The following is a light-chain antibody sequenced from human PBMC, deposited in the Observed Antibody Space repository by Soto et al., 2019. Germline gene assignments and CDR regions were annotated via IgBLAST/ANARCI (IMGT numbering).Light chain of an antibody. CDR1: QDISNY. CDR3: QQYDNLRWT. Sequence: DIQMTQSPSSLSASVGDRVTITCQASQDISNYLNWYQQKPGKAPKLLFYDASNLETGVPSRFSGSGSGSDFTIPISSLQPEDIATYYCQQYDNLRWTFGQGTKVEIK. V-gene: IGKV1-33*01. J-gene: IGKJ1*01. CDR2: DAS.